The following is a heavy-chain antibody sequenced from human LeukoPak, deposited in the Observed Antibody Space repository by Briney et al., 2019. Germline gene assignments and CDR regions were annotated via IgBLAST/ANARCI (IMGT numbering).Heavy chain of an antibody. J-gene: IGHJ4*02. CDR1: GFTFSSYE. Sequence: GGSLRLSCAASGFTFSSYEMNWVRQAPGKGLEWVSYISSSGSTIYYADSVKGRFTISRDNSKNTLYLQMNSLRAEDTAVYYCAKAASRGVFDYWGQGTLVTVSS. D-gene: IGHD3-10*01. CDR3: AKAASRGVFDY. CDR2: ISSSGSTI. V-gene: IGHV3-48*03.